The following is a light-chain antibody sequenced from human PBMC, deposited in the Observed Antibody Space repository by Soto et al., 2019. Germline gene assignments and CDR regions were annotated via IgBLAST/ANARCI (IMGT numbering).Light chain of an antibody. CDR2: GAS. CDR1: QAISND. J-gene: IGKJ1*01. CDR3: QQRSSWPRT. Sequence: ASQMTQSPSSLSASVGDRVTITCRASQAISNDLGWYQQKPGKAPKLLIYGASSLQSGVLSRFSGSGSGTEFTLTISSLQSEDFALYYCQQRSSWPRTFGQGTKVDIK. V-gene: IGKV1-6*01.